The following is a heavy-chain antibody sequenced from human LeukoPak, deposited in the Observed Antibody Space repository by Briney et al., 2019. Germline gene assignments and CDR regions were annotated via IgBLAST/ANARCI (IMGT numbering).Heavy chain of an antibody. J-gene: IGHJ3*02. D-gene: IGHD6-13*01. CDR2: IYWNDDK. V-gene: IGHV2-5*01. CDR1: GFSLSTSGVG. Sequence: SGPTLVKPTQTLTLTCTFSGFSLSTSGVGVGWIRQPPGKALEWLALIYWNDDKRYSPPLKSRLTITKDTSKNQVVVTMTNMDPVDTATYYCAHLAAWRSFDIWGQGTMVTVSS. CDR3: AHLAAWRSFDI.